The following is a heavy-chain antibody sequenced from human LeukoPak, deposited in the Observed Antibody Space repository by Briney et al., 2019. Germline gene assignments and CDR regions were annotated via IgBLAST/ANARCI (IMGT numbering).Heavy chain of an antibody. CDR2: ISSSSSTI. CDR1: GFTFSSYS. V-gene: IGHV3-48*01. Sequence: TGGSLRLSCAASGFTFSSYSMNWVRQAPGKGLEWVSYISSSSSTIYYADSVKGRFTISRDNAKNSLYLQMNSLRAEDTAVYYCASGLRYFDWLLFGAFDIWGQGTMVTVSP. D-gene: IGHD3-9*01. J-gene: IGHJ3*02. CDR3: ASGLRYFDWLLFGAFDI.